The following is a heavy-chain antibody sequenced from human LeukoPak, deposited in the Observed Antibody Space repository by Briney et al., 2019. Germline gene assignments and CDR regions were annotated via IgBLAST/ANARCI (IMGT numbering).Heavy chain of an antibody. D-gene: IGHD3-10*01. CDR3: ARDRSGSGTLDY. Sequence: ASVKVSCKASGYTFTSYYMHWVRQAPGQGLEWMGIINPRGGSTIYAQKFQGRVTMTRDTSTSTVYMELSSLRSEDTAVYYCARDRSGSGTLDYWGQGTLVTVSS. V-gene: IGHV1-46*01. CDR1: GYTFTSYY. CDR2: INPRGGST. J-gene: IGHJ4*02.